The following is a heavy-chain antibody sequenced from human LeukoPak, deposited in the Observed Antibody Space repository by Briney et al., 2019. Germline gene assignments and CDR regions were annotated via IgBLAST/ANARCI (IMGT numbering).Heavy chain of an antibody. CDR3: ARGRVLLWFGELPGGNYFDY. V-gene: IGHV4-34*01. CDR1: GGSFSGYY. D-gene: IGHD3-10*01. J-gene: IGHJ4*02. CDR2: INHSGST. Sequence: SETLSLTCAVYGGSFSGYYWSWIRQPPGKGLEWIGEINHSGSTNYNPSLKSQVTISVDTSKNQFSLKLSSVTAADTAVYYCARGRVLLWFGELPGGNYFDYWGQGTLVTVSS.